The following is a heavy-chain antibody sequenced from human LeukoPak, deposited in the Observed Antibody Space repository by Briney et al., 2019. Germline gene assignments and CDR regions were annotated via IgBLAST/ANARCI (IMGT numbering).Heavy chain of an antibody. Sequence: GRSLRLSCAASGFTFSSYGMHWVRQARGKGLEWGAIISYDGSNKYYPDSVKGRFTISRDDSKNTLYLQMNSLRTEDTAVYYCAKELTRPNRPVAGLNYWGQGTLVTVSS. CDR1: GFTFSSYG. D-gene: IGHD6-19*01. CDR2: ISYDGSNK. V-gene: IGHV3-30*18. J-gene: IGHJ4*02. CDR3: AKELTRPNRPVAGLNY.